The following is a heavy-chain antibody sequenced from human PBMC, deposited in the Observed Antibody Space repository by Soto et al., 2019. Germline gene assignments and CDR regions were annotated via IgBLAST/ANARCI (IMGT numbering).Heavy chain of an antibody. CDR2: IYYSGST. CDR1: GGSISSGDYF. D-gene: IGHD4-4*01. Sequence: PSETLSLTCTVSGGSISSGDYFWSWIRQPPGKGLECIGYIYYSGSTYYNPSLKSRVTISVDTSKNQFSLKLSSVTAADTAVYYCVLSFMTTVTSWFDPWGQGTLVTVSS. J-gene: IGHJ5*02. CDR3: VLSFMTTVTSWFDP. V-gene: IGHV4-30-4*01.